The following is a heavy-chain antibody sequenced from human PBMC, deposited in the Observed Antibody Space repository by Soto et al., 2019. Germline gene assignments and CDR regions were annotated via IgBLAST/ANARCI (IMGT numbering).Heavy chain of an antibody. CDR2: INAGNGDT. CDR3: ARDPGTGAALRAYHFDY. Sequence: ASVKVSCKASRYSFTTYALHWVRQAPGQRLEWMGWINAGNGDTKSSEKFQGRVTITRDTSANTAYMELSSLRSEDTSVYYCARDPGTGAALRAYHFDYWAQGTMVTVSS. V-gene: IGHV1-3*01. D-gene: IGHD1-1*01. J-gene: IGHJ4*02. CDR1: RYSFTTYA.